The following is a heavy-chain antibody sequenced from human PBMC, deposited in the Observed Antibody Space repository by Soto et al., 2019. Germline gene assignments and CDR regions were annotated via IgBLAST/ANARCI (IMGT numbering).Heavy chain of an antibody. CDR2: NSRNSGRV. CDR3: AKGGNRHYDFCSDY. V-gene: IGHV3-9*01. D-gene: IGHD3-3*01. J-gene: IGHJ4*02. CDR1: GFTFDDYA. Sequence: EVQLVESGGGLIQPGRSLRLSCAASGFTFDDYAMHWVRQTPGKGLEWVSGNSRNSGRVGYAYSVTGRYTITSDNAKNSLYFQMNSSGVEDTAFNSWAKGGNRHYDFCSDYWGQGTLVTVSS.